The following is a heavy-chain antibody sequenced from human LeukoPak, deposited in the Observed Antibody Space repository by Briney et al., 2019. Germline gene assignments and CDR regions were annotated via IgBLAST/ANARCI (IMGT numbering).Heavy chain of an antibody. D-gene: IGHD5-12*01. J-gene: IGHJ4*02. CDR1: GYTFTNYY. Sequence: ASVKISFKASGYTFTNYYIHWVRQAPGQGLEWMGMINASGGSTTFAPKFKGRVTLTSDTPKSTVYLGLSGLTSEDMAVYYCARVGYSAYDYTFWGQGTLVTVS. CDR3: ARVGYSAYDYTF. CDR2: INASGGST. V-gene: IGHV1-46*01.